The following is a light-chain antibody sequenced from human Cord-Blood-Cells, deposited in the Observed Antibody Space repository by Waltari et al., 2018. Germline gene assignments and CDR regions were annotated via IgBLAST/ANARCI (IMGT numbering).Light chain of an antibody. CDR2: DAS. Sequence: DIQMTQSPSSLSPSVGHRVTITCQASQNISNYLNWYQQKPGKAPKLLIYDASNLETGVPSRFSGSGSGTDFTFTISSLQPEDIATYYCQQYDNLPFTFGPGTKVDIK. CDR3: QQYDNLPFT. J-gene: IGKJ3*01. V-gene: IGKV1-33*01. CDR1: QNISNY.